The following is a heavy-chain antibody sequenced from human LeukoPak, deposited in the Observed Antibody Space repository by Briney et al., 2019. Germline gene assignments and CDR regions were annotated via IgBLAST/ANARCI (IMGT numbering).Heavy chain of an antibody. V-gene: IGHV4-4*07. CDR2: IYYSGST. D-gene: IGHD3-22*01. CDR3: ARGNHYYDSSGYYVSVNDY. CDR1: GGSISSYY. J-gene: IGHJ4*02. Sequence: SETLSLTCTVSGGSISSYYWSWIRQPAGKGLEWIGRIYYSGSTNYNPSLKSRVTISVDTSKNQFSLKLSSVTAADTAVYYCARGNHYYDSSGYYVSVNDYWGQGTLVTVSS.